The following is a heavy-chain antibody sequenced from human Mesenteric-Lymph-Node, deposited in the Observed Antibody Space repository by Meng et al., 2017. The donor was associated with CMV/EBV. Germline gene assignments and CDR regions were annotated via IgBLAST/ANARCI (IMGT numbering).Heavy chain of an antibody. Sequence: GGSLRLSCAASGFTFADAWMTWVRQVAGKGLEWVSYISSSGRTIYYADSVRGRFTISRDNAKKSLYLQMNSLRAEDTAVYYCARVSEQLGWFDPWGQGTLVAVSS. CDR2: ISSSGRTI. J-gene: IGHJ5*02. D-gene: IGHD6-13*01. CDR1: GFTFADAW. V-gene: IGHV3-11*04. CDR3: ARVSEQLGWFDP.